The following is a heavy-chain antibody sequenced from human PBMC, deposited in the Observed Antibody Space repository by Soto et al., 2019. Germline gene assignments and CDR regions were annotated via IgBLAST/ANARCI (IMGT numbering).Heavy chain of an antibody. CDR1: GYTFRDYY. CDR2: INPSSGGT. D-gene: IGHD1-26*01. V-gene: IGHV1-2*02. Sequence: ASVKVGYKACGYTFRDYYVQWVREAPGQGLEWMGWINPSSGGTIYTQRFQGRVTMTRDTSINTVYMELSRLTSDDTAVYYCAREMGVIGAPGYTWFDPWGQGALVTVSS. CDR3: AREMGVIGAPGYTWFDP. J-gene: IGHJ5*02.